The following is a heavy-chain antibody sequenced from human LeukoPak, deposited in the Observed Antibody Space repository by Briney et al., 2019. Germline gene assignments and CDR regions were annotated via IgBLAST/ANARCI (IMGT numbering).Heavy chain of an antibody. CDR2: IYSGGNT. V-gene: IGHV3-53*01. CDR1: GFTASNNY. CDR3: AVYSSLDY. D-gene: IGHD3-22*01. Sequence: GGSLRLSCAASGFTASNNYMSWVRQAPGKGLEWVSLIYSGGNTYYADSVRGRFSISRDNSKNTLYLQMNSLRAEDTAIYYCAVYSSLDYWSQGTLVTVSS. J-gene: IGHJ4*02.